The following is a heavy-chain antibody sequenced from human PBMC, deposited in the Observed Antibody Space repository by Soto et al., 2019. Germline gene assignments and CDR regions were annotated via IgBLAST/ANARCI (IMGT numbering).Heavy chain of an antibody. V-gene: IGHV4-59*01. CDR1: GGSISSYY. CDR3: ARGGGSYLPFDY. Sequence: SETLSLTCTVSGGSISSYYWSWIRQPPGKGLEWIGYIYYSGSTNYNPSLKSRVTISVDMSKNQFSLKLSSVTAADTAVYYCARGGGSYLPFDYWGQGTLVTVSS. J-gene: IGHJ4*02. D-gene: IGHD1-26*01. CDR2: IYYSGST.